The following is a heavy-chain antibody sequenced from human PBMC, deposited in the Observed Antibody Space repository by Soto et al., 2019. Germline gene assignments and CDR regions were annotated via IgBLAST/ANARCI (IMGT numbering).Heavy chain of an antibody. D-gene: IGHD6-19*01. Sequence: EVQLLESGGGLVQPGGSLRLSCAASGFTFSSYAMNWVRQAPGKGLEWVSVISGSGDSTYYADSVKGRFTISRDNSKNTLYLQMNSLRAEDTAVYYCASRSSGRYFDYWGQGTLVTVSS. CDR2: ISGSGDST. V-gene: IGHV3-23*01. J-gene: IGHJ4*02. CDR3: ASRSSGRYFDY. CDR1: GFTFSSYA.